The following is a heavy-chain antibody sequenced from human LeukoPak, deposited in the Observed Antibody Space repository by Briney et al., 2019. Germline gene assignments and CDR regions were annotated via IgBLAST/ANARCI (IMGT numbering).Heavy chain of an antibody. D-gene: IGHD3-22*01. CDR1: GFTFNNYA. V-gene: IGHV3-23*01. Sequence: GGSLRLSCAASGFTFNNYAMTWVRQAPGKGLEWVATITGSDGRTYFADSVKGRYTNSRDYSKNTVYLQLNSLGAEDTTMYYCAKGPQLGSGYHPDYWGQGTLVTVSS. CDR3: AKGPQLGSGYHPDY. J-gene: IGHJ4*02. CDR2: ITGSDGRT.